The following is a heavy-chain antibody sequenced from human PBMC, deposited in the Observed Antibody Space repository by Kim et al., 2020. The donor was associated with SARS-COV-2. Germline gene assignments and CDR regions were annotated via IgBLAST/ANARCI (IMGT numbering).Heavy chain of an antibody. V-gene: IGHV3-23*03. D-gene: IGHD1-26*01. CDR3: AKDFSTGGSSYEGGFGY. Sequence: GGSLRLSCAASGFTFSSYAMSWVRQAPGKGLEWVSVIYSGGSSTYYADSVKGRFTISRDNSKNTLYLQMNSLRAEDTAVYYCAKDFSTGGSSYEGGFGYWGQGPLVTVSS. J-gene: IGHJ4*02. CDR2: IYSGGSST. CDR1: GFTFSSYA.